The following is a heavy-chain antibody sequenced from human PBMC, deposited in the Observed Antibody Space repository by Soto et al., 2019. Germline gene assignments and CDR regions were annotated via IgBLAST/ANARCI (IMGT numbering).Heavy chain of an antibody. J-gene: IGHJ5*02. CDR3: ARFSQYYDILTGYYNWFDP. CDR1: GGSVSSNSYS. Sequence: PSETLSLTCTVSGGSVSSNSYSWGWIRQSPRKGLEWIGTIYSTENTYYHTSLLSRVTISVDTSKNQFSLKLSSVTAADTAVYYCARFSQYYDILTGYYNWFDPWGQGTLVTVSS. V-gene: IGHV4-39*01. D-gene: IGHD3-9*01. CDR2: IYSTENT.